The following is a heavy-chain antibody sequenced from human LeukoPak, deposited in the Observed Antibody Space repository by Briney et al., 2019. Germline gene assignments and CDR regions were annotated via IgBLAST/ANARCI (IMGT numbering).Heavy chain of an antibody. Sequence: PSETLSLTCSVSGGSISSHYWRWLRQPPRKGLEWIGYIYYSGSTEYNPSLKSRVTISVDTSKNQFSLKLSSVTAADTAVYYCARGGTTVTPGFLWFDPWGQGTLVTVSS. V-gene: IGHV4-59*11. CDR3: ARGGTTVTPGFLWFDP. J-gene: IGHJ5*02. CDR2: IYYSGST. D-gene: IGHD4-17*01. CDR1: GGSISSHY.